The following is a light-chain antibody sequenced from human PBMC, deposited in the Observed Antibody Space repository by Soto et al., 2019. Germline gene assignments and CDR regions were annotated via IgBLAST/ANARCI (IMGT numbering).Light chain of an antibody. J-gene: IGKJ2*01. CDR3: QQYYNWYT. CDR2: DAS. V-gene: IGKV3-15*01. Sequence: ETVMTQSPATLSVSPGERATLSCRASQSVGTKLAWYQHKPGQAPRLLIYDASTRATGIPVRFSGSGSGTEFTLTISSLQSEDFVVYFCQQYYNWYTYGQGTKLEIK. CDR1: QSVGTK.